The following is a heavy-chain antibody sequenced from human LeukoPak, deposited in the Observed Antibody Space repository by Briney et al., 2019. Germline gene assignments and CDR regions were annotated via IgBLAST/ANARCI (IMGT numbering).Heavy chain of an antibody. J-gene: IGHJ5*02. CDR2: IYYSGST. CDR3: ARLLWFGELSGFDP. Sequence: SETLSLTCTVSGGSISSYYWSWIRQPPGKGLEWIGYIYYSGSTNYNPSLKSRVTISVDTSKNQFFLKLSSVTAADTAVYYCARLLWFGELSGFDPWGQGTLVTVSS. V-gene: IGHV4-59*08. D-gene: IGHD3-10*01. CDR1: GGSISSYY.